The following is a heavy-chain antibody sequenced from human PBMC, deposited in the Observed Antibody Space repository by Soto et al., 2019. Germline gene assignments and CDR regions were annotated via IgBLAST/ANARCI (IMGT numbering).Heavy chain of an antibody. Sequence: QVQLVQSGAEVKKPGASVKVSCKASGYTFTGYYMHWVRQAPGQGLEWMGWINPNSGGTNYAQKFQGRVTMTRDTSISTAYMELSRLRSDDTAVYYCARAGSSWTNYYYYGMDVWGQGTTFTVSS. V-gene: IGHV1-2*02. J-gene: IGHJ6*02. CDR2: INPNSGGT. D-gene: IGHD6-13*01. CDR3: ARAGSSWTNYYYYGMDV. CDR1: GYTFTGYY.